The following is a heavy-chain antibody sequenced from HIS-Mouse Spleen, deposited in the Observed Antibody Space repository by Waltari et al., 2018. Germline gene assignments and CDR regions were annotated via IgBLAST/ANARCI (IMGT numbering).Heavy chain of an antibody. Sequence: QLQLQESGPGLVKPSETLSLTCTVSGGSISSSSYYWGWIRQPPGTGLEWIGSIYYSGSTYYNPSLKSRVTISVDTSKNQFSLKLSSVTAADTAVYYCAREGYSYGYYYYYGMDVWGQGTTVTVSS. V-gene: IGHV4-39*07. D-gene: IGHD5-18*01. J-gene: IGHJ6*02. CDR2: IYYSGST. CDR1: GGSISSSSYY. CDR3: AREGYSYGYYYYYGMDV.